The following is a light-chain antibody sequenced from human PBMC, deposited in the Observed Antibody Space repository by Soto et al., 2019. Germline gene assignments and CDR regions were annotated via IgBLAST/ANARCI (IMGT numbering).Light chain of an antibody. Sequence: EIVLTQSPATLSLSPGERATLSCRARHSVSSYLAWYQQKPGQAPRLLIYDASNRATGIPARFTGGGSGTDFTLTISSLEPEDSAVYYCQHYNNWPPYTFGQGTKLEIK. J-gene: IGKJ2*01. V-gene: IGKV3-11*01. CDR2: DAS. CDR3: QHYNNWPPYT. CDR1: HSVSSY.